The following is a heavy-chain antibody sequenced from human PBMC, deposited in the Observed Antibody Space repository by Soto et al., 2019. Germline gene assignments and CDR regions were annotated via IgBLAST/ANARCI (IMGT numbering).Heavy chain of an antibody. CDR1: GGSISSNNYY. CDR2: IYYSGTT. J-gene: IGHJ4*02. V-gene: IGHV4-39*01. CDR3: ARHRLLTPPVY. D-gene: IGHD1-26*01. Sequence: PLETLSLTCPVSGGSISSNNYYWGWIRQPPRKGLEWIGSIYYSGTTYYNPSLKNRLTISVDTSKNQFSLKLSSVTAADTAVYYCARHRLLTPPVYWGQGTLVTVSS.